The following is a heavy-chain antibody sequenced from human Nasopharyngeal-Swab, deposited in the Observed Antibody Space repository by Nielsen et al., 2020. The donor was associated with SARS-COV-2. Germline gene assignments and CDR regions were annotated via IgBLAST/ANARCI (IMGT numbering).Heavy chain of an antibody. V-gene: IGHV4-61*01. CDR1: GGSISSSSYY. Sequence: SETLSLTCTVSGGSISSSSYYWSWIRQPPGKGLEWIGYIYYSGSTNYNPSLKSRVTISVDTSKNQFSLKLSPVTAADTAVYYCARDLGGGCYDYWGQGTLVTVSS. CDR2: IYYSGST. D-gene: IGHD2-8*02. CDR3: ARDLGGGCYDY. J-gene: IGHJ4*01.